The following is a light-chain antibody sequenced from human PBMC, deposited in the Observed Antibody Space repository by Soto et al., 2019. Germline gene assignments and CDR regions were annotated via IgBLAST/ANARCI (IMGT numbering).Light chain of an antibody. CDR3: QQSFRIWT. CDR2: AAS. Sequence: DIQMTQSPSSVSSSVGDRFTITCLSSQSIITYLNCYQQRPGRAPTLLIYAASSLQSGVPSRFSGTGSGTHFTLTISSLPPEDFATYYCQQSFRIWTFGQGTKVDIK. CDR1: QSIITY. V-gene: IGKV1-39*01. J-gene: IGKJ1*01.